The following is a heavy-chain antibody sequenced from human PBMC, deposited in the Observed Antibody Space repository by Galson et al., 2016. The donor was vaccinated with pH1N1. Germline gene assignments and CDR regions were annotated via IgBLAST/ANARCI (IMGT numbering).Heavy chain of an antibody. J-gene: IGHJ4*02. CDR1: GFTFSHYA. CDR2: INQDGSDI. CDR3: ATGLLAAAGTFDN. D-gene: IGHD6-13*01. Sequence: SLRLSCAASGFTFSHYAMHWVRQAPGKGLEWVATINQDGSDIYYVDTVKGRFTISRDNAKNSPYLQMNSLRSADTAVYYCATGLLAAAGTFDNWGQGPLVTVSS. V-gene: IGHV3-7*01.